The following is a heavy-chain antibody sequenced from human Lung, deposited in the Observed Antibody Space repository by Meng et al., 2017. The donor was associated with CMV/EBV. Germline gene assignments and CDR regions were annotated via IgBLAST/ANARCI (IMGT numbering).Heavy chain of an antibody. CDR2: IIPILGIA. Sequence: SVXVSXKASGGTFSSYAISWVRQAPGQGLEWMGGIIPILGIANYAQKFQGRVTITADKSTSTAYMELSSLRSEDTAVYYCARDRGGWQHQLVRYYYGMDVWGQGTXVTVSS. CDR1: GGTFSSYA. J-gene: IGHJ6*02. D-gene: IGHD6-13*01. V-gene: IGHV1-69*10. CDR3: ARDRGGWQHQLVRYYYGMDV.